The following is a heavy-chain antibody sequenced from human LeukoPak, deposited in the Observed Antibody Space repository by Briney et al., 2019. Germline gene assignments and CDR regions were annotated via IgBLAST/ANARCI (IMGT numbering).Heavy chain of an antibody. CDR3: STDPRLLIY. D-gene: IGHD2-8*01. CDR2: ISGSGHDI. J-gene: IGHJ4*01. V-gene: IGHV3-11*01. Sequence: GGSLRLSCVVSGFSFSDSYMTWIRQTPGKGLESLAYISGSGHDIYYTDSVKGRFTISRDNAKDSLSLQMNGLRPEDTALYYCSTDPRLLIYWGHGTLVTVSS. CDR1: GFSFSDSY.